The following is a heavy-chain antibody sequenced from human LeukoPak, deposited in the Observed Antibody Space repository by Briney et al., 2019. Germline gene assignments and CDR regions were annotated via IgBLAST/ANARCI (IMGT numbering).Heavy chain of an antibody. CDR1: GYTFTSYY. CDR2: INPIGGST. V-gene: IGHV1-46*01. J-gene: IGHJ3*02. Sequence: ASVKVSCKASGYTFTSYYMHWVRQAPGQGLEWMGIINPIGGSTSYAQKFQGRVTMARDTSTSTVYMELSSLRSEDTAVYYCARAMVAWRPGGYYGPGEAFDIWGQGTMVTVSS. CDR3: ARAMVAWRPGGYYGPGEAFDI. D-gene: IGHD3-10*01.